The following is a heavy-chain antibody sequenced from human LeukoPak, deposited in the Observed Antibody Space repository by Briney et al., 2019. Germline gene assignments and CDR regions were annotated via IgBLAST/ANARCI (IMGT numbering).Heavy chain of an antibody. V-gene: IGHV3-23*01. CDR1: GFTFSSYA. J-gene: IGHJ4*02. D-gene: IGHD3-3*01. CDR2: ISGSGGST. Sequence: GGSLRLSCAASGFTFSSYAMSWVRQAPGKGLEWVSAISGSGGSTYYADSVKGWFTISRDNSKNTLYLQMNSLRAEDTAVYYCAKDSYYDFWSGYYLDYFDYWGQGTLVTVSS. CDR3: AKDSYYDFWSGYYLDYFDY.